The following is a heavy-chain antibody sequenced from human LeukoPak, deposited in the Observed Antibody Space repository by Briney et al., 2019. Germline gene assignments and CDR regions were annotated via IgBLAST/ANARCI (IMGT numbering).Heavy chain of an antibody. Sequence: SETLSLTCTVSGGSISSYYWSWIRQPPGKGLEWIGYIYYSGSTNYNPSLKSRVTISVDTSKNQFSLKLSSVTAADTAVYYCARAPQRSYQHNWFDPWGQGTLVTVSS. V-gene: IGHV4-59*12. CDR2: IYYSGST. CDR1: GGSISSYY. J-gene: IGHJ5*02. CDR3: ARAPQRSYQHNWFDP. D-gene: IGHD2-21*01.